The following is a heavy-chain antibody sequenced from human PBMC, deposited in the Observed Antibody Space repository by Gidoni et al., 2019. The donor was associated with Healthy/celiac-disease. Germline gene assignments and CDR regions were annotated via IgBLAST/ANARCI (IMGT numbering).Heavy chain of an antibody. CDR1: GRTFSSYS. D-gene: IGHD5-12*01. V-gene: IGHV1-69*02. CDR2: ICPILGIA. Sequence: VPLVQSGAEVKTPGSSVKVSCKASGRTFSSYSTSWVRQAPGQGLEWRGRICPILGIANYAQKFQSRVTISADKSTSTAYMELSSLGSEDTAVYYGARPTGGSGYDTGYYYYYGMDVWGQGTTVTVSS. CDR3: ARPTGGSGYDTGYYYYYGMDV. J-gene: IGHJ6*02.